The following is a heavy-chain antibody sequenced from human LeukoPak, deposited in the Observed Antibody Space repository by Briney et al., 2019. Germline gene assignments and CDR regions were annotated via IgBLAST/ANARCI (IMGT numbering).Heavy chain of an antibody. CDR1: GYTFTSYY. V-gene: IGHV1-46*01. J-gene: IGHJ4*02. CDR2: INPSGGST. Sequence: GASVKVSCKASGYTFTSYYMHWVRQAPGQGLEWMGIINPSGGSTSYAQKFQGRVTMTRDTSTSTVYMELSSLRSEDTAVYYCARPIAAAGLFDYWGQGTLVTASS. D-gene: IGHD6-13*01. CDR3: ARPIAAAGLFDY.